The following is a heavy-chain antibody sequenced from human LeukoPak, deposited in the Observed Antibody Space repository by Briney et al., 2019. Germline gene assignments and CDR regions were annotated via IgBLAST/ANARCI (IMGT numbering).Heavy chain of an antibody. Sequence: PGGSLRLSCAASGFTFSSYAMSWVRQAPGKGLEWVSAISGSGGSTYYADSVKGRFTISRDNSKNTLYLQMNSLRAEDTAVYYCARQGYDSSGSDPPISIYKGFYYFDYWGQGTLVTVSS. CDR2: ISGSGGST. V-gene: IGHV3-23*01. CDR1: GFTFSSYA. CDR3: ARQGYDSSGSDPPISIYKGFYYFDY. D-gene: IGHD3-22*01. J-gene: IGHJ4*02.